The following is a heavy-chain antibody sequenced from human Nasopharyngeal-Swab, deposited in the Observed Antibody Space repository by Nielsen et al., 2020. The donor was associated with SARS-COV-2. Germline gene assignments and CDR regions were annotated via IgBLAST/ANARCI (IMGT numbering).Heavy chain of an antibody. Sequence: GGSLRLSCAASGFTFSDYYMSWIRQAPGKGLEWVSYISSSSTHTNYADSVKGRFTISRDNAKNSLYLQMNSLRGEDTAVYYCARGGYCSSTSCDTYYYYGMDVWGQGTTVTVSS. CDR3: ARGGYCSSTSCDTYYYYGMDV. CDR1: GFTFSDYY. V-gene: IGHV3-11*06. CDR2: ISSSSTHT. J-gene: IGHJ6*02. D-gene: IGHD2-2*02.